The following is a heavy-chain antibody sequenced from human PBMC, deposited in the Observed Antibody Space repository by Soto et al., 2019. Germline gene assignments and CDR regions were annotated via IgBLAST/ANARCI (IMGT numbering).Heavy chain of an antibody. V-gene: IGHV1-69*01. J-gene: IGHJ4*02. CDR2: IIPIFGTP. CDR1: GGIFSTSA. CDR3: ARDRDAYVSGNYYNRIVF. D-gene: IGHD3-10*01. Sequence: QVQVIQSGAEVKKPGSSVKVSCQVSGGIFSTSAISWLRQAPGQGLEWMGGIIPIFGTPNYAQNFQGRVPITADESTSRAYMELGGLRSEHTAVYYCARDRDAYVSGNYYNRIVFWVQGTLVTVSS.